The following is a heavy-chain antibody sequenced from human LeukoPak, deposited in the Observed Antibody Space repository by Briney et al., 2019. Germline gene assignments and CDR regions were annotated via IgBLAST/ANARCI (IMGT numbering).Heavy chain of an antibody. D-gene: IGHD3-22*01. CDR2: NSAYNGNT. CDR1: GYTFTSYG. Sequence: ASVKVSCKASGYTFTSYGISWVRQAPGQGLEWMGWNSAYNGNTNYAQKLQGRVTMTTDTSTSTAYMELRSLRSEDTAVYYCASSGYYLDAFDIWGQGTMVTVSS. V-gene: IGHV1-18*01. CDR3: ASSGYYLDAFDI. J-gene: IGHJ3*02.